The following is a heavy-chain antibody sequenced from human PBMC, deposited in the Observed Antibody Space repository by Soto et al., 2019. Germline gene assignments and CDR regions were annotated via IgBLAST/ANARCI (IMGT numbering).Heavy chain of an antibody. V-gene: IGHV3-15*01. CDR1: GFTFSNAW. D-gene: IGHD3-3*01. CDR2: IKSKTDGETI. CDR3: VDFWSASDH. J-gene: IGHJ4*02. Sequence: GGSLRLSCAASGFTFSNAWMTWVRQAPGKGLEWVGHIKSKTDGETIDYAAPVKGRFTISRDDSKSTVYLQMNSLKTEDTAVYYCVDFWSASDHWGQGTLVTVSS.